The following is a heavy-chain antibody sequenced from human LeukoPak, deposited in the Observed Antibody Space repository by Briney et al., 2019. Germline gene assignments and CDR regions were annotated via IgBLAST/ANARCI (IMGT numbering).Heavy chain of an antibody. CDR3: AKERGNNGGNTNGYFDY. CDR1: GFTFTSYA. CDR2: ISGSGGIT. J-gene: IGHJ4*02. Sequence: PGGSLRLSCAASGFTFTSYAVSWVRRAPGKGLEWVSVISGSGGITYSADSVKGRFSISRDNSKNTLYLQMNSLRAEDTAAYYCAKERGNNGGNTNGYFDYWGQGTLVTVSS. D-gene: IGHD4-23*01. V-gene: IGHV3-23*01.